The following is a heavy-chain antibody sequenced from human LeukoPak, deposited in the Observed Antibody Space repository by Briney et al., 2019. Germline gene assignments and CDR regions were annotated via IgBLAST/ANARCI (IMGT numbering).Heavy chain of an antibody. D-gene: IGHD2-2*01. V-gene: IGHV4-39*02. CDR3: VRVAKEGTSTWEFFHYYGMDV. CDR2: IYHSGNT. CDR1: GGSISSGSHY. Sequence: PSETLSLTCIVSGGSISSGSHYWGWIRQPPGKGLEWIGTIYHSGNTYYNPSLKSRVTISVDTSKKQFFLKLTSVTAADTAVYYCVRVAKEGTSTWEFFHYYGMDVWGQGTTVTVSS. J-gene: IGHJ6*02.